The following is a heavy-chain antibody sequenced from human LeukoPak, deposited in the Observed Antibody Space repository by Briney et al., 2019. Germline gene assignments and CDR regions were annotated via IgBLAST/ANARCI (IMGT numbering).Heavy chain of an antibody. J-gene: IGHJ3*02. Sequence: GASVKVSCKASGYTFTSYGIGWVRQAPGQGLEWMGWISAYNGHTNYAQKFQGRVTMTEGTSTDTAYMELSSLRSEDTAVYYCTTDLDMILVPDAFDIWGQGTLVTVSS. V-gene: IGHV1-18*01. CDR3: TTDLDMILVPDAFDI. CDR2: ISAYNGHT. CDR1: GYTFTSYG. D-gene: IGHD3-22*01.